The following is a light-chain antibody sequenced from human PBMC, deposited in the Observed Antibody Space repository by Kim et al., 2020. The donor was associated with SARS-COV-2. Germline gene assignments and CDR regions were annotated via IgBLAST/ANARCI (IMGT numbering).Light chain of an antibody. J-gene: IGKJ4*01. CDR1: QGVNTD. CDR2: DTS. Sequence: LPPGEGAPSSCTARQGVNTDLAWYQHKSGQAPRLLIYDTSNRAPAIPARFSGSGSGTDFTLTIDTLEPEDFAVYYCQQRWRAPLTFGGGTRLEI. CDR3: QQRWRAPLT. V-gene: IGKV3-11*01.